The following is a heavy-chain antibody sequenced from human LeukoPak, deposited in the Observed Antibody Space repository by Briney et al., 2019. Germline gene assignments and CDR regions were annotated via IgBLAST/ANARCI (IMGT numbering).Heavy chain of an antibody. V-gene: IGHV1-69*04. CDR2: IIPILGIA. CDR3: AEGGAGSGYVPY. J-gene: IGHJ4*02. CDR1: GGTFSSYA. Sequence: SVKVSCKASGGTFSSYAISWVRQAPGQGLEWMGRIIPILGIANYAQKFQGRVTITADKSTSTAYMELSSLRSEDTAVYYCAEGGAGSGYVPYWGQGTLVTVSS. D-gene: IGHD5-12*01.